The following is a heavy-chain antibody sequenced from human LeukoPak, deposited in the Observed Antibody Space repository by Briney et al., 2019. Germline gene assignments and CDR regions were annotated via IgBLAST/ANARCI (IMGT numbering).Heavy chain of an antibody. CDR3: ARGQSLRADY. J-gene: IGHJ4*02. CDR1: GYTFTGYY. D-gene: IGHD5-24*01. CDR2: INPNSGDT. V-gene: IGHV1-2*02. Sequence: GASVKVSCKASGYTFTGYYVHWVRQAPGQELEWMGWINPNSGDTNYAQKFQGRVTMTSDTSINTAYMELSRLTSDDTAVYYCARGQSLRADYWGQGTLVTVSS.